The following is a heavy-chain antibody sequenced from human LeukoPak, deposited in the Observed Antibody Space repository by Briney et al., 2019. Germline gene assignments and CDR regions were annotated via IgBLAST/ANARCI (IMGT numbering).Heavy chain of an antibody. V-gene: IGHV3-48*03. D-gene: IGHD3-10*02. Sequence: GGSLRLSCAASGFTFSSYEMNWVRQAPGKGLEGVSYISCSGNTIYYAHSVEGRFTTSRDNAKNSLYLQMNSLRAEDTAVYYCAELGITMIGGVWGKGTTVTISS. CDR1: GFTFSSYE. CDR2: ISCSGNTI. J-gene: IGHJ6*04. CDR3: AELGITMIGGV.